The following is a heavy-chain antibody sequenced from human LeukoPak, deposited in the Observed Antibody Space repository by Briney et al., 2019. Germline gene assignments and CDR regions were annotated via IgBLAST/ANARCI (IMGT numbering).Heavy chain of an antibody. CDR2: IYTSGST. CDR3: ARDCSSTSCYD. V-gene: IGHV4-4*07. D-gene: IGHD2-2*01. CDR1: GGSISSYY. Sequence: SATLSLTCTVSGGSISSYYWSWIRQHAGEGLEWIGRIYTSGSTNYNPSLKSRVTISVDKSKNQFSLKLSSVTAADTAVYYCARDCSSTSCYDWGQGTLVTVSS. J-gene: IGHJ4*02.